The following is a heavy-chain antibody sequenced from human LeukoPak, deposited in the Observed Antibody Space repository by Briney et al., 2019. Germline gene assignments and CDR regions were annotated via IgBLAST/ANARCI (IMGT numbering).Heavy chain of an antibody. D-gene: IGHD6-13*01. CDR3: ARQSGEYSSSWYYFDY. CDR2: IYPGDSDT. CDR1: GYSFTSYW. Sequence: GESLKISCKGSGYSFTSYWIGWVRQMPGKGLEWMGIIYPGDSDTRYSPSFQGQVTTSTDKSISTAYLQWSSLKASDTAMYYCARQSGEYSSSWYYFDYWGQGTLVTVSS. J-gene: IGHJ4*02. V-gene: IGHV5-51*01.